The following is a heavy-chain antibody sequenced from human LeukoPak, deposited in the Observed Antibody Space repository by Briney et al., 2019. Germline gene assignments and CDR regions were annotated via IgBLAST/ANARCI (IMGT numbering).Heavy chain of an antibody. J-gene: IGHJ4*02. V-gene: IGHV1-46*01. CDR3: ARDCSGYLPFDY. CDR1: GYTFTSYY. CDR2: INPSGGST. D-gene: IGHD3-22*01. Sequence: ASVTVSCKASGYTFTSYYMHWVRQAPGQGLEWMGIINPSGGSTSYAQKFQGRVTMTRDTSTSTVYMELSSLRSEDTAVYYCARDCSGYLPFDYWGQGTLVTVSS.